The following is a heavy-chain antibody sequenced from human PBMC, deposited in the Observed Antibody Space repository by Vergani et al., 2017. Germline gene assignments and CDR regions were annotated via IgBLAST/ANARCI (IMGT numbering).Heavy chain of an antibody. CDR1: GFTFSSYE. J-gene: IGHJ4*02. D-gene: IGHD6-13*01. V-gene: IGHV3-48*03. CDR2: ISSSGSTI. CDR3: ARDMEAAAGGFWPWDAFDI. Sequence: EVQLVESGGGLVQPGGSLRLSCAASGFTFSSYEMNWVRQAPGKGLEWVSYISSSGSTIYYADSVKGQFTISRDNAKNSLYLQMNSLRAEDTAVYYCARDMEAAAGGFWPWDAFDIWGQGTLVTVSS.